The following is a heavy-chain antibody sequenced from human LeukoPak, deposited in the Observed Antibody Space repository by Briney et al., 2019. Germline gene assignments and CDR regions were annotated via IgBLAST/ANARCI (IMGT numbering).Heavy chain of an antibody. D-gene: IGHD4-11*01. V-gene: IGHV5-51*01. CDR2: IYPGDSDT. CDR1: GCSFTSYW. Sequence: GESLKISCKGSGCSFTSYWIGWVRQMPGKGLEWMGIIYPGDSDTRYSPSFQGQVTISADKSISTAYLQWSSLKASDTAMYYCAIPLNTVTPYYGMDVWGQGTAVTVSS. CDR3: AIPLNTVTPYYGMDV. J-gene: IGHJ6*02.